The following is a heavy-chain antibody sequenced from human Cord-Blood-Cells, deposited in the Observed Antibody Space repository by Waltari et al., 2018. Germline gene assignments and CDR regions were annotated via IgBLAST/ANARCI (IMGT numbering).Heavy chain of an antibody. V-gene: IGHV4-39*01. CDR3: ARLEYSSYFDY. CDR2: IYYSGST. CDR1: GCSISSSSYS. J-gene: IGHJ4*02. D-gene: IGHD6-6*01. Sequence: QLQLQESGPGLVKPSETLSLTCTVSGCSISSSSYSWGWIRQPPGKGLEWIGSIYYSGSTYYNPSLKSRVTISVDTSKNQFSLKLSSVTAADTAVYYCARLEYSSYFDYWGQGTLVTVSS.